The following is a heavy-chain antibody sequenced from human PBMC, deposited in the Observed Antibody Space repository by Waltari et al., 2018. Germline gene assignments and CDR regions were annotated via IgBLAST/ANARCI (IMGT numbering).Heavy chain of an antibody. CDR3: ARDPYGDAFDI. V-gene: IGHV4-59*11. J-gene: IGHJ3*02. D-gene: IGHD4-17*01. Sequence: QVQLQESGPGLVKPSETLSLTCTVSGGSISSHYWRWIRQPPGKGLEWIGYIYYSGSTNYNPSLKSRVTISVDTSKNQFSLKLSSVTAADTAVYYCARDPYGDAFDIWGQGTMVTVSS. CDR2: IYYSGST. CDR1: GGSISSHY.